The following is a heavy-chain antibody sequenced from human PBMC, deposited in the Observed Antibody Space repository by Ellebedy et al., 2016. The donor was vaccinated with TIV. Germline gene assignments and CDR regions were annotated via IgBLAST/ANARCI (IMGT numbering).Heavy chain of an antibody. J-gene: IGHJ6*03. V-gene: IGHV3-11*01. CDR1: GYTFSDYY. D-gene: IGHD6-6*01. Sequence: GESLKISXVASGYTFSDYYMSWIRQAPGKGLEWVSYISSSGASVYYADPVKGRFTISRDNANNSLFLQMNSLRAEDTAVYYCARDASLGYYYYYMDVWGKGTTVTVAS. CDR3: ARDASLGYYYYYMDV. CDR2: ISSSGASV.